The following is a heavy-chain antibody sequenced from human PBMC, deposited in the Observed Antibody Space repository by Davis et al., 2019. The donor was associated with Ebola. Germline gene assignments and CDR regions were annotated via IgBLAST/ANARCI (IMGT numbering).Heavy chain of an antibody. J-gene: IGHJ3*02. CDR1: GYTFTSYG. CDR2: ISAYNGNT. CDR3: AREARYCGGDCYDAFDI. V-gene: IGHV1-18*01. Sequence: ASVKVSCKASGYTFTSYGISWVRQAPGQGLEWMGWISAYNGNTNYAQKLQGRVTMTTDTSTSTAYMELRSLRSDDTAVYYCAREARYCGGDCYDAFDIWGQGTMVTVSS. D-gene: IGHD2-21*01.